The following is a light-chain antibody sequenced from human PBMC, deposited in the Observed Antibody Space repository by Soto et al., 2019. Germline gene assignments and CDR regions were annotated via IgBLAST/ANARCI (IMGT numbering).Light chain of an antibody. V-gene: IGLV2-14*01. CDR1: SSDVGGYNY. J-gene: IGLJ2*01. CDR3: GSYTSSSTLVV. Sequence: QSVLTQPASVSGSPGQSITISCTGTSSDVGGYNYVSWYQRHPGKAPKLMIYDVSNRPSGVSNRFSGSKSGNTASLTISGLQAEDEAGYYCGSYTSSSTLVVFGGGTKLTVL. CDR2: DVS.